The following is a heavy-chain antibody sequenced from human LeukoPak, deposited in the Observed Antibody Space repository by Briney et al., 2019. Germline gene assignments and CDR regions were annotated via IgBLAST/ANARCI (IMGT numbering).Heavy chain of an antibody. J-gene: IGHJ4*02. Sequence: GGSLRLSCAASGFTFSNYWMSWVRQAPGKGLEWVANIKEDGSAKYYVDSVKGRFTISRDNAKNSVYLQMNSLRAEDTAVYYCAKEYGYTYGEFDYWGQGTLVTVSS. CDR3: AKEYGYTYGEFDY. V-gene: IGHV3-7*03. CDR2: IKEDGSAK. D-gene: IGHD5-18*01. CDR1: GFTFSNYW.